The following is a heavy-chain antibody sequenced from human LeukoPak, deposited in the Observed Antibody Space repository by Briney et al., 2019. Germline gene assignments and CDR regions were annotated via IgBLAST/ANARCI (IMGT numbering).Heavy chain of an antibody. V-gene: IGHV4-39*01. J-gene: IGHJ4*02. D-gene: IGHD5-18*01. CDR1: GGSVSSTTYF. CDR3: ARWGSYGIFDY. CDR2: INYSGST. Sequence: TSETLSLTCTVSGGSVSSTTYFWSWMRQPPGKGLEWIASINYSGSTYYNPSLKSRVTISVDTSDNQFSLKLSSVTAADTAVYYCARWGSYGIFDYWGQGTLVTVSS.